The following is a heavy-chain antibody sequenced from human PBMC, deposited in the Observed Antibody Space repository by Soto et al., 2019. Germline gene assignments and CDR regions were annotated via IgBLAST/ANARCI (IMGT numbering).Heavy chain of an antibody. Sequence: ASVKVSCTASGYTFSTYGISWVRQAPGQGLDWMGWISSYDGDTNYAQKFQGRVTMTTDTSTSTAYMELRSLTSDDTATYYCARDSSGLYGFDNWGQGTLVTVSS. J-gene: IGHJ4*02. CDR2: ISSYDGDT. CDR3: ARDSSGLYGFDN. D-gene: IGHD6-19*01. V-gene: IGHV1-18*01. CDR1: GYTFSTYG.